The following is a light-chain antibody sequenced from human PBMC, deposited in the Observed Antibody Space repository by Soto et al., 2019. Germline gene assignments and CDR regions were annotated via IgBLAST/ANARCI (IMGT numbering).Light chain of an antibody. J-gene: IGKJ5*01. CDR1: QSVSSSY. V-gene: IGKV3-20*01. CDR2: GAS. Sequence: EIVLTQSPDTLSLSPGESATLSCRASQSVSSSYLAWYQQKPGRAPRLVIYGASNRATGIPNRFSGSGSGTDFTLTISRLEPEDFALFYCQQYDNSITFGQGTRLEIE. CDR3: QQYDNSIT.